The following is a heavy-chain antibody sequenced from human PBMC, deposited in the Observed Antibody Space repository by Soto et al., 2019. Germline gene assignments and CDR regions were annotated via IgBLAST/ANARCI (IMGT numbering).Heavy chain of an antibody. CDR1: GFPFDDYT. J-gene: IGHJ6*02. CDR2: ISWDGNST. CDR3: AKEKAMVQPDTINCAGMDV. D-gene: IGHD5-18*01. Sequence: EVHLVESGGLVVQPGGSLRLSCAASGFPFDDYTLHWVRQAPGQGLEWVSLISWDGNSTYYADSVKGRFTISRDNTKNSLTRPIDSLRSEDNTLYYCAKEKAMVQPDTINCAGMDVWGQRTTVTVSS. V-gene: IGHV3-43*01.